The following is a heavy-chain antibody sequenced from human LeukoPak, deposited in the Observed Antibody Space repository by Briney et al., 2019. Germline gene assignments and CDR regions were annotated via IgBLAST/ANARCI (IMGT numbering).Heavy chain of an antibody. J-gene: IGHJ4*02. Sequence: GGSLRLSCAASGFTFSSYWMHWVRQAPGKGLEWVSTISDNGGNTYYPDSVRGRFTISRDNSKNTLYLQMNSLRVEDTAVYYCAKGAYYDLWGQGTLVTVSS. D-gene: IGHD3-22*01. CDR1: GFTFSSYW. CDR3: AKGAYYDL. V-gene: IGHV3-23*01. CDR2: ISDNGGNT.